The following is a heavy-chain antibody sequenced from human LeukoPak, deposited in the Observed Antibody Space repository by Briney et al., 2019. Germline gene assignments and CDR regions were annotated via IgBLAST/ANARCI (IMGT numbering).Heavy chain of an antibody. CDR3: ARLPRQIIDY. J-gene: IGHJ4*02. V-gene: IGHV4-59*01. Sequence: SETPSLTCTVSGGSISSYYWSCIRQPPRKGLEWIGYIYYSGRTNYNPSLKSRVTISVQTSKHQFPCKLNSVTAAHTTVSYFARLPRQIIDYWGQGTLVTVSS. CDR1: GGSISSYY. CDR2: IYYSGRT.